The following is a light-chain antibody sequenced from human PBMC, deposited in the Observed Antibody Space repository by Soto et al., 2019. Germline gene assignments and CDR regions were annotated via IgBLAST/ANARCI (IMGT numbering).Light chain of an antibody. CDR3: QQYNSYSWT. CDR2: DAS. Sequence: DIRMTQSPSTLSAVVGDRVTITCRASESVSSSVAWYQQKPGKAPKLLIYDASTLESGVPSRFSGSASGTEFTLTISSLQPDDFATYYCQQYNSYSWTFGQGSKVDI. CDR1: ESVSSS. V-gene: IGKV1-5*01. J-gene: IGKJ1*01.